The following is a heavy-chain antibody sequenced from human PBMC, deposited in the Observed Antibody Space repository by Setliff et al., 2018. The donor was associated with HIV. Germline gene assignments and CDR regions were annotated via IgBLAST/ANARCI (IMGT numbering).Heavy chain of an antibody. CDR1: VGSFSGYY. D-gene: IGHD4-17*01. CDR3: ASSLNGDSEPWYFDL. Sequence: ASETLSLTCAVYVGSFSGYYWSWIRQPPGKGLEWIGEISHSGRTNYNPSLKGRVTISVDTSKNQFSLNLSSVTAADTAVYYCASSLNGDSEPWYFDLWGRGTLVTVSS. CDR2: ISHSGRT. V-gene: IGHV4-34*01. J-gene: IGHJ2*01.